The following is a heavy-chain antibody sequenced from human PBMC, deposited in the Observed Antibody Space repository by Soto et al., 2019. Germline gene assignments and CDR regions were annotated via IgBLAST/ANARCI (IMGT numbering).Heavy chain of an antibody. CDR1: GFTFTNYP. D-gene: IGHD2-2*01. CDR2: ISGGGDST. Sequence: HPGGSLRLSCAATGFTFTNYPMHWVRQAPGRGLEWVSYISGGGDSTYYADSVRGRFTISRDNSKNTLYLQMNTLSGEDTAIYYCAKATYSSTSSSLDSWGQGTLVTVSS. V-gene: IGHV3-23*01. J-gene: IGHJ4*02. CDR3: AKATYSSTSSSLDS.